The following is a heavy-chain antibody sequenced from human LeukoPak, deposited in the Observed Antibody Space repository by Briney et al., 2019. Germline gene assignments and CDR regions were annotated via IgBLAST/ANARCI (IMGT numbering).Heavy chain of an antibody. CDR1: GFTFSSYW. CDR2: IKQDGSEK. CDR3: ARLVVGAIDY. J-gene: IGHJ4*02. D-gene: IGHD1-26*01. V-gene: IGHV3-7*01. Sequence: GSLRLSCAASGFTFSSYWMSWVRQAPGKGLEWVANIKQDGSEKYYVDSAKGRFTISRDNAKKSLYLQMNSLRAEDTAVHHCARLVVGAIDYWGQGTLVTVSP.